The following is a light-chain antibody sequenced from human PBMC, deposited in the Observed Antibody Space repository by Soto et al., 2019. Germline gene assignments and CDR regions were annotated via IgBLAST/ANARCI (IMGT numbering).Light chain of an antibody. CDR3: QQYKTSSRT. Sequence: DIQMTQSPSTLSASVGDRVTITCRASQSIGPWLAWFQQRPGKAPKLLISQTSLLERGVPSRFSGSASGTEFTLTISSLQPDDFATFYCQQYKTSSRTFGQGTRVEL. J-gene: IGKJ1*01. CDR2: QTS. V-gene: IGKV1-5*03. CDR1: QSIGPW.